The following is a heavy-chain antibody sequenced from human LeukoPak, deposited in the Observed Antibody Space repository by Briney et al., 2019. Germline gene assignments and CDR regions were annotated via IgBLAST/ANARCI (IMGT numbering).Heavy chain of an antibody. Sequence: ASVKVSCKASGYTFTSYGISWVRQAPGQGLEWMGWISAYNGNTNYAQKPQGRVTMTTDTSTSTAYMELRSLRSDDTAVYYCARVAVEMATRGYYFDYWGQGTLVTVSS. CDR3: ARVAVEMATRGYYFDY. CDR1: GYTFTSYG. D-gene: IGHD5-24*01. V-gene: IGHV1-18*01. J-gene: IGHJ4*02. CDR2: ISAYNGNT.